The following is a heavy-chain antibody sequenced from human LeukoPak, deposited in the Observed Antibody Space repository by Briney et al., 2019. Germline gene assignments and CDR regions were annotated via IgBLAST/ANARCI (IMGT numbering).Heavy chain of an antibody. CDR3: ARGTQQLVKDGMDV. J-gene: IGHJ6*02. Sequence: PSETLSLTCAVYGGPFSGYYWSWIRQPPGKGLEWIGEINHSGSTNYNPSLKSRVTISVDTSKNQFSLKLSSVTAADTAVYYCARGTQQLVKDGMDVWGQGTTVTVSS. V-gene: IGHV4-34*01. CDR2: INHSGST. D-gene: IGHD6-13*01. CDR1: GGPFSGYY.